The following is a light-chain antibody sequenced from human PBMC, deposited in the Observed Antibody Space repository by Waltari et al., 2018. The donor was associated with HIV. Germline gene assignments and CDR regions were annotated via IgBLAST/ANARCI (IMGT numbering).Light chain of an antibody. CDR1: ALPKKS. V-gene: IGLV3-10*01. CDR3: YSTDSGDSHKVV. Sequence: SYELTQPPSMSVSPEQTATITCSGHALPKKSAYWYRQKSGRAPALALFDDYTRGSGIAGGFSAGKSGTVATLTITEAQVEDEAAYYCYSTDSGDSHKVVFGTGTLLTVL. J-gene: IGLJ1*01. CDR2: DDY.